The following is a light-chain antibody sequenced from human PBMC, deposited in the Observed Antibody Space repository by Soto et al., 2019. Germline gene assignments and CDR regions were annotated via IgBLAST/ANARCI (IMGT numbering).Light chain of an antibody. Sequence: EIVVTQSPGILSVSPGERATLSCRASQSVSRNLAWYQQKPGQAPTLLIYGASPRATGIPARFTGSGSGTELTLTISSQQSEDFAVYYCQEYSKWPLFTFGPGTKVDI. CDR2: GAS. CDR3: QEYSKWPLFT. J-gene: IGKJ3*01. CDR1: QSVSRN. V-gene: IGKV3-15*01.